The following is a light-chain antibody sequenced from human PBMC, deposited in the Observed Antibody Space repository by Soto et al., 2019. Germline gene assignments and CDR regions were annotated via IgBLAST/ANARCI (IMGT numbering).Light chain of an antibody. CDR1: QSVSSN. V-gene: IGKV3-15*01. CDR3: QQSNNWPPT. CDR2: GAS. Sequence: EVLMAQSLATLSVSPGERATLSCRASQSVSSNLAWYQQKPGQAPRLLIYGASTRATGIPARFSGSGSGTEFTLTISSLQSEDFAVYSSQQSNNWPPTFGQGTKAEIK. J-gene: IGKJ1*01.